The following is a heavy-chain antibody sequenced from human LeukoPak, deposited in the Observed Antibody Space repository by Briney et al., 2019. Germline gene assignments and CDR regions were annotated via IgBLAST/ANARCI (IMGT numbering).Heavy chain of an antibody. CDR3: ARNFGGGDSSGPYY. D-gene: IGHD3-22*01. CDR2: INWNGGRT. Sequence: GGSLRLSCAASGYTFNDYGMSWVRHAPGKGLEWVSGINWNGGRTGYADSMKGRFIISRDNAKNSLYLQVNSLRAEDTALYYCARNFGGGDSSGPYYWGQGTLVTVSS. CDR1: GYTFNDYG. V-gene: IGHV3-20*04. J-gene: IGHJ4*02.